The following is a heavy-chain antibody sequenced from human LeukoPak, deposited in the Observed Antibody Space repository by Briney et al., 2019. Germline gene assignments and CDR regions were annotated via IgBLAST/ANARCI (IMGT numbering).Heavy chain of an antibody. Sequence: GESLKISCQGSGYIFTSYWISWVRQMPGKGLEWMGRIDPRDSYTNYSPSFQGHVTISADKSISTAYLQWSSLKASDTAMYYCAQPDCSGGTCYLLIYWGQGTLVTVSS. D-gene: IGHD2-15*01. V-gene: IGHV5-10-1*01. CDR1: GYIFTSYW. J-gene: IGHJ4*02. CDR2: IDPRDSYT. CDR3: AQPDCSGGTCYLLIY.